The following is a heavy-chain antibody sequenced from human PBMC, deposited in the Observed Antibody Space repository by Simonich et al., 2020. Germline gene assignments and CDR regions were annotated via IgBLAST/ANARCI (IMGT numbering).Heavy chain of an antibody. CDR1: GYTFTGYY. CDR2: TNPTSGGK. CDR3: ARVSGGTAMVTSTFDI. D-gene: IGHD5-18*01. J-gene: IGHJ3*02. Sequence: QVQLVQSGAEVKKPGASVKVSCKASGYTFTGYYMHWVRQAPGQGLEGMGWTNPTSGGKNSAQKFKGRFTMTRDTSISTAYMELSRLRSDDTAVYYCARVSGGTAMVTSTFDIWGQGTMVTVSS. V-gene: IGHV1-2*02.